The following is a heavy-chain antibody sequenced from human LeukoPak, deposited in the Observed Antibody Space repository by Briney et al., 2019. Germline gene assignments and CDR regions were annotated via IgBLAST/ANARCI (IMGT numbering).Heavy chain of an antibody. CDR3: ARVPDYYYGRDV. J-gene: IGHJ6*02. CDR1: GGTLSSYA. CDR2: IIPIFGTA. Sequence: ASVKVSCKASGGTLSSYAISWVRQAPGQGLEWMGGIIPIFGTANYAQKFQGRVTITADESTSTAYMELSSLRSEDTAVYYCARVPDYYYGRDVWGQGTTVTVSS. V-gene: IGHV1-69*13.